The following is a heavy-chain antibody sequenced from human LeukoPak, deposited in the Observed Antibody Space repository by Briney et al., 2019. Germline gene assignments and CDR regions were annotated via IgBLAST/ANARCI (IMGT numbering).Heavy chain of an antibody. CDR3: ARDGRSFDY. CDR1: GFTFSDYW. Sequence: GGSLRLSCLGSGFTFSDYWMSWVRQAPGKGPEWVANVKEDASETFYVDSVKGRFTISRDNAKNSLYLQMRSLRGEDTAVYYCARDGRSFDYWGQGTLVTVSS. V-gene: IGHV3-7*01. CDR2: VKEDASET. J-gene: IGHJ4*02.